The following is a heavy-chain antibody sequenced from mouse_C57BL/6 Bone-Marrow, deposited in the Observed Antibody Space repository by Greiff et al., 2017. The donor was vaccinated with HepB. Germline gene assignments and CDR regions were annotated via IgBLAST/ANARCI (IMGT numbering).Heavy chain of an antibody. V-gene: IGHV1-15*01. CDR1: GYTFTDYE. D-gene: IGHD2-13*01. Sequence: QVQLKESGAELVRPGASVTLSCKASGYTFTDYEMHWVKQTPVHGLEWIGAIDPETGGTAYNQKFKGQAILTADKSSSTAYMELRSLTSEDSAVYYCTRGGLDGAMDYWGQGTSVTVSS. CDR3: TRGGLDGAMDY. CDR2: IDPETGGT. J-gene: IGHJ4*01.